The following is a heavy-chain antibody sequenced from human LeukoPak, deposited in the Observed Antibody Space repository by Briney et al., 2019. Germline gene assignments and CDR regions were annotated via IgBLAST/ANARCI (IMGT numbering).Heavy chain of an antibody. D-gene: IGHD6-13*01. CDR1: GGSISSYY. CDR3: ARGSYSSSWLTFDI. J-gene: IGHJ3*02. CDR2: ISYSGST. V-gene: IGHV4-59*01. Sequence: SETLSLTCTVSGGSISSYYWSWIRQPPGKGLEWIGYISYSGSTNYNPSLKSRVTISVDTSKNQFSLKLSSVTAADTAVYYCARGSYSSSWLTFDIWGQGTMVTVSS.